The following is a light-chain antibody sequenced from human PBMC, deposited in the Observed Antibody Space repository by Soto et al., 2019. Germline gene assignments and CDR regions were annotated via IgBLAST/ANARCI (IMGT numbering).Light chain of an antibody. CDR3: SSYTTSFTYV. CDR2: DVS. Sequence: QSVLTQPASVSGSPGQSNAISCPGTSSDVGAYNYVSWYQQYPGKAPKLMIYDVSNRPSGVSDRFSGSKSGNTASLTISGLQAEDEADYYCSSYTTSFTYVFGTGTKVTV. J-gene: IGLJ1*01. CDR1: SSDVGAYNY. V-gene: IGLV2-14*03.